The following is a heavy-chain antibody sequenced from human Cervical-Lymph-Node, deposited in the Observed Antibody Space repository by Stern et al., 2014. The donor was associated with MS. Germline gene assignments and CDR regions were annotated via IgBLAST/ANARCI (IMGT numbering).Heavy chain of an antibody. CDR3: AKSQLGDSSSWYGRFDA. CDR1: GFTFDDYA. J-gene: IGHJ4*02. V-gene: IGHV3-9*01. Sequence: EVQLVESGGGLGQPGRSLRLSCAASGFTFDDYAMHWVRQAPGKGLEWVSGINWNSGSIDYADSVKGRFTISRDNAKNSLYLQMNSLRAEDTALYYCAKSQLGDSSSWYGRFDAWGQGTLVTVSS. CDR2: INWNSGSI. D-gene: IGHD6-13*01.